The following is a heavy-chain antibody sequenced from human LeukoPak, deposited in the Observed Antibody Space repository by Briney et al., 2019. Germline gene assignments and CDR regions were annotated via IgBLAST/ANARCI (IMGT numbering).Heavy chain of an antibody. CDR3: ARGYGSGWYKFDY. J-gene: IGHJ4*02. D-gene: IGHD6-19*01. CDR1: GFAFSDYY. Sequence: GGSLRLSCAASGFAFSDYYMSWIRQAPGKGLEWVSYIVGSGSSIYYADSVKGRFTISRDNAKNSVYLQMNSLRAEDTAVYYCARGYGSGWYKFDYWGQGTLVTVSS. V-gene: IGHV3-11*01. CDR2: IVGSGSSI.